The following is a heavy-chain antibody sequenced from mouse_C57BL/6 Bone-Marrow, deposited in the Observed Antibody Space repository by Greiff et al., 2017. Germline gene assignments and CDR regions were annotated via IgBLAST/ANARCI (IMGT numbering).Heavy chain of an antibody. CDR3: ASGGDGYCAWFAY. D-gene: IGHD2-3*01. Sequence: QVQLQQPGAELVKPGASVKLSCKASGYTFTSYWMHWVKQRPGQGLEWIGMIHPNSGSTNYNEKFKSKATLTVDKSSSTAYMQLSSLTSEDSAVYYCASGGDGYCAWFAYWGQGTLVTVSA. V-gene: IGHV1-64*01. CDR2: IHPNSGST. J-gene: IGHJ3*01. CDR1: GYTFTSYW.